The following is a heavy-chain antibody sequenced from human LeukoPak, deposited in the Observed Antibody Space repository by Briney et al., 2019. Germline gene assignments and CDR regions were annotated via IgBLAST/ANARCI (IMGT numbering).Heavy chain of an antibody. Sequence: WGSLRLSCAASEFTVRSNYMSWVSQAPGKGLEWVSVISSGGSTYYADSVKGRFTISRDNSKNTLYLQMNGLRPEDTAVYYCETAIQLRPFWGQGTLVTVSS. J-gene: IGHJ4*02. CDR2: ISSGGST. CDR1: EFTVRSNY. V-gene: IGHV3-53*05. D-gene: IGHD1-1*01. CDR3: ETAIQLRPF.